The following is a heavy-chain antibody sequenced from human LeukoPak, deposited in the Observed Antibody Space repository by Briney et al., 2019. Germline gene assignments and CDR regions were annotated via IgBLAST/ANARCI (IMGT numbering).Heavy chain of an antibody. V-gene: IGHV3-74*01. J-gene: IGHJ4*02. CDR3: ARGSDGWFAFDY. CDR1: GFTFSRYW. CDR2: INTDGGST. D-gene: IGHD6-19*01. Sequence: GGSLRLSCAASGFTFSRYWMHWVRQAPGKGLVWVSRINTDGGSTGYADSVKGRFTISRDNSKHTLYLQMNSLRAEDTAVYYCARGSDGWFAFDYWGQGILVTVSS.